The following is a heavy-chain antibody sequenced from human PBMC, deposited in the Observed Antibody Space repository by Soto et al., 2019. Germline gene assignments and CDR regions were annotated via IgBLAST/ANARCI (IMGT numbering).Heavy chain of an antibody. Sequence: QVQLVQSGAEVKKPGSSVKVSCKASGGTFSSYAISWVRQAPGQGLEWMGGIIPIFGTANYAQKFQGRVTITADESTSTAYMELSSLRSEDTAVYYCASPGTEGAHYYDSSGYYYCWGQGTLVTVSS. CDR2: IIPIFGTA. J-gene: IGHJ4*02. D-gene: IGHD3-22*01. V-gene: IGHV1-69*01. CDR1: GGTFSSYA. CDR3: ASPGTEGAHYYDSSGYYYC.